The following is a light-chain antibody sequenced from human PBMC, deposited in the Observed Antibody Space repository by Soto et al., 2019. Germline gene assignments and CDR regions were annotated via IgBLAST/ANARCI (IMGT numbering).Light chain of an antibody. CDR2: RTS. CDR1: QSVSSSY. V-gene: IGKV3-20*01. J-gene: IGKJ1*01. CDR3: QQYDSSTRT. Sequence: EIVLTQFPGTLSLSPGERDTRSCGGSQSVSSSYLDWYQQKRGKSPRPPIYRTSDRATGIPERLSGSEYGTHLTLTISRLEYEEFAVYWCQQYDSSTRTFGQGTKVDIK.